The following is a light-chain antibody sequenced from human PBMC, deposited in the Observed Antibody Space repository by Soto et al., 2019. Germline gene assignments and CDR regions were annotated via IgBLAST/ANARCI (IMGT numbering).Light chain of an antibody. J-gene: IGKJ4*01. CDR3: PPCRTWPLT. V-gene: IGKV3-15*01. CDR1: QNVYNN. Sequence: EIVMTQSPATLSVSPGEGATLSCKASQNVYNNLAWYQQKPGQPPRLLIYDASIRATGISARFSGSGYGTEFTLTLSRLQSEDFSVYFCPPCRTWPLTFGGGTKVEIK. CDR2: DAS.